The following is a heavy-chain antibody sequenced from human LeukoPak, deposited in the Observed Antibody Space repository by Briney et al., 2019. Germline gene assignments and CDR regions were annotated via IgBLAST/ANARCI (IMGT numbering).Heavy chain of an antibody. D-gene: IGHD5-12*01. J-gene: IGHJ5*02. Sequence: ASVKVSCKASGYTFTGYYMHWVRQAPGQGLEWMGWINPNSGGTNYAQKFQGRVTMTRDTSISTAYMELSRLRSDDTAVYYCARGYSGYEVWFDPWGQGTLVTVSS. CDR1: GYTFTGYY. CDR3: ARGYSGYEVWFDP. CDR2: INPNSGGT. V-gene: IGHV1-2*02.